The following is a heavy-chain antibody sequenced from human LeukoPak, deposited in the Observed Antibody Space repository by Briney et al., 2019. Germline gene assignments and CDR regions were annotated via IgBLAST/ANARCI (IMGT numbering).Heavy chain of an antibody. CDR2: IYYSGST. CDR1: GGSISSSSYY. D-gene: IGHD6-13*01. V-gene: IGHV4-39*07. Sequence: SETLSLTCTVSGGSISSSSYYWGWIRQPPGKGLEWIGSIYYSGSTYYNPSLKSRVTISVDTSKNQFSLKLSSVTAADTAVYYCAREYSSSWYSHAFDIWGQGTMVTVSS. J-gene: IGHJ3*02. CDR3: AREYSSSWYSHAFDI.